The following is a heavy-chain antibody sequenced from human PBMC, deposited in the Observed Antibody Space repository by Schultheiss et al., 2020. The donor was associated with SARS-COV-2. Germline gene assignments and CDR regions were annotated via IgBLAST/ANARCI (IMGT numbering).Heavy chain of an antibody. Sequence: ASVKVSCKASGYTFTSYAMHWVRQAPGQRLEWMGWINAGNGNTKYSQKFQGRVTITRDTSASTAYMELSSLRSEDTAVYYCARITMIVVVNGMDVWGQGTTVTVSS. CDR3: ARITMIVVVNGMDV. D-gene: IGHD3-22*01. CDR2: INAGNGNT. V-gene: IGHV1-3*01. J-gene: IGHJ6*02. CDR1: GYTFTSYA.